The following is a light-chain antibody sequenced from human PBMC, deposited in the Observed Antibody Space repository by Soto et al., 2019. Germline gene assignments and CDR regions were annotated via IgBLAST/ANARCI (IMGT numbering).Light chain of an antibody. CDR2: AAS. CDR3: QQSYSTLLT. V-gene: IGKV1-39*01. Sequence: DIQMTQSPSSLSASVGDRVTITCRASQSISSYLNWYQQKPGKAPKLLIYAASILQSGVPSRFSGSGSGTDFTLTISILQPEDYATYYCQQSYSTLLTCGGGTKVDIK. CDR1: QSISSY. J-gene: IGKJ4*01.